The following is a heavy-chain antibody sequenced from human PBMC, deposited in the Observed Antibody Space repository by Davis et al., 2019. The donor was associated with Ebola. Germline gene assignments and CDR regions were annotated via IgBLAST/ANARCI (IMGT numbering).Heavy chain of an antibody. CDR1: GGTFSSYA. CDR2: IIPIFGTA. D-gene: IGHD1-14*01. CDR3: ARDQGAGTYYYYGMDV. Sequence: AASVKVSCKASGGTFSSYAISWVRQAPGQGLEWMGGIIPIFGTANYAQKFQGRVTITADKSTSTAYMELSSLRSEDTAVYYCARDQGAGTYYYYGMDVWGQGTTVTVSS. V-gene: IGHV1-69*06. J-gene: IGHJ6*02.